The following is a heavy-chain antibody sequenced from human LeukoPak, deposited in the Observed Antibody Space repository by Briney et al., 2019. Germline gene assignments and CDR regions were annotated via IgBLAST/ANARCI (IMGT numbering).Heavy chain of an antibody. V-gene: IGHV1-18*01. CDR3: ARYCYDSSGYRDY. CDR2: ISAYNGNT. Sequence: ASVKVSCKASGYTFTSYGISGVRRPPGREREGMGWISAYNGNTNFEQKLQGRVTMTTDTSTSTAYMELRSLRSDDTAVYYCARYCYDSSGYRDYWGQGTLVTVSS. J-gene: IGHJ4*02. CDR1: GYTFTSYG. D-gene: IGHD3-22*01.